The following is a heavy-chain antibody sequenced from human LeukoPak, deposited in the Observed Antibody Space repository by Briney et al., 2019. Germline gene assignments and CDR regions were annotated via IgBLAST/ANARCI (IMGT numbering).Heavy chain of an antibody. CDR1: GFAFSSYA. Sequence: PGTSLRLSCEASGFAFSSYAMHWVRQGPGKGLEWLAVVSAHGLDKFYADSVKGRFTISKDTSKNTLYLQMNSLRAEDTAVYYCATGSGSYYLGVDYWGQGTLVTVSS. D-gene: IGHD1-26*01. CDR3: ATGSGSYYLGVDY. CDR2: VSAHGLDK. J-gene: IGHJ4*02. V-gene: IGHV3-30*04.